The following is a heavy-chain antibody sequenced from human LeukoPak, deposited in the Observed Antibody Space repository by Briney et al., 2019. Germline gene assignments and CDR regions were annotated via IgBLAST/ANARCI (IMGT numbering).Heavy chain of an antibody. CDR2: INPNSGGT. CDR1: GYTFTGYY. D-gene: IGHD3-22*01. V-gene: IGHV1-2*02. Sequence: GAPVKVSCKASGYTFTGYYMHWVRQAPGQGLEWMGWINPNSGGTNYAQKFQGRVTMTRDTSISTAYMELSRLRSDDTAVYYCARGYYDSSGYPSGGMDVWGQGTTVTVSS. J-gene: IGHJ6*02. CDR3: ARGYYDSSGYPSGGMDV.